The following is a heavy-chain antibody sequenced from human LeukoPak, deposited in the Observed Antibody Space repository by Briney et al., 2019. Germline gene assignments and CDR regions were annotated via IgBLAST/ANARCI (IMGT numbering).Heavy chain of an antibody. Sequence: GESLKTSCKGSGYSFTSYWIGWVRQMPGKGLEWMGIIYPGDSDTRYSPSFQGQVTISADKSISTAYLQWNSLKASDTAMYYCARFVGACSGGSCYSDYWGQGTLVTVSS. CDR3: ARFVGACSGGSCYSDY. CDR1: GYSFTSYW. J-gene: IGHJ4*02. CDR2: IYPGDSDT. V-gene: IGHV5-51*01. D-gene: IGHD2-15*01.